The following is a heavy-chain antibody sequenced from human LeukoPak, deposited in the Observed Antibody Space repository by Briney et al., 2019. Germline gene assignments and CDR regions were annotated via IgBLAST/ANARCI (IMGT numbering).Heavy chain of an antibody. J-gene: IGHJ4*02. CDR1: GYSFTSYW. D-gene: IGHD2-15*01. CDR3: ARATGYCSGGSCYFDY. CDR2: IYPGDSDT. V-gene: IGHV5-51*01. Sequence: GKSLKISCKGSGYSFTSYWIGWVRQMPGKGLEWMGIIYPGDSDTRYSPSFQGQVTISADKSISTAYLQWSSLKASDTAMYYCARATGYCSGGSCYFDYWGQGTLVTVSS.